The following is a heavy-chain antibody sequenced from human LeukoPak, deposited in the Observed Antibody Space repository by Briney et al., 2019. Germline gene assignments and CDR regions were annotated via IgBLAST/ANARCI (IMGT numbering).Heavy chain of an antibody. CDR3: ARRPWGSDYGMDV. CDR1: GGSISSSNR. D-gene: IGHD3-10*01. Sequence: PSETLSLTCAVSGGSISSSNRWSWVRQPPGKGLEWIGEIYHSGSTNYNPSLKSRVTISVDKSKNQFSLKLSSVTAADTAVYYCARRPWGSDYGMDVWGKGTTVTVSS. J-gene: IGHJ6*04. V-gene: IGHV4-4*02. CDR2: IYHSGST.